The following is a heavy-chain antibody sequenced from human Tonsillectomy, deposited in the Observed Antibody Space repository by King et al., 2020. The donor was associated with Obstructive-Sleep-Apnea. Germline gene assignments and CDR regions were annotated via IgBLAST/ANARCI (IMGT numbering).Heavy chain of an antibody. J-gene: IGHJ3*02. CDR1: GFSLSTSGMC. Sequence: FTLKESGPALVKPPQTLTLTCTFSGFSLSTSGMCVSWIRQPPGKALEWLARIDWDDDKYYSTSLKTRLTISKDTSKNQVVLTMTNMDPVDTATYYCARIPGKWDQDAFDIWGQGTMVTVSS. CDR3: ARIPGKWDQDAFDI. CDR2: IDWDDDK. D-gene: IGHD1-26*01. V-gene: IGHV2-70*15.